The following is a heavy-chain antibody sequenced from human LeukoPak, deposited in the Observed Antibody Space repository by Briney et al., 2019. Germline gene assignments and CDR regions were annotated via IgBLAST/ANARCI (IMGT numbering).Heavy chain of an antibody. CDR3: ARALVWFGEYYFDY. Sequence: PGGSLRLSCAASGFTVSSNYMSWVRQAPGKGLEWVSVIYSGGSTYYADSAKGRFTISRDNSKNTLYLQMNSLRAEDTAVYYCARALVWFGEYYFDYWGQGTLVTVSS. CDR1: GFTVSSNY. V-gene: IGHV3-66*01. CDR2: IYSGGST. D-gene: IGHD3-10*01. J-gene: IGHJ4*02.